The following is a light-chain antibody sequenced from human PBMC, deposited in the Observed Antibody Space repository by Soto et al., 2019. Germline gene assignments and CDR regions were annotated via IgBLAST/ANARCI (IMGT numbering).Light chain of an antibody. J-gene: IGLJ1*01. V-gene: IGLV2-14*03. CDR3: CSYTNSSAYV. CDR1: SSDVGGYNY. CDR2: DVT. Sequence: QSVLTQPGSVSGSPGQSITISCTGTSSDVGGYNYVSWYQQHPGKAPKLMIYDVTNRPSGVSNRFSGSKSDNTASLTISGLQAEDEADYYCCSYTNSSAYVFGTGTKVTVL.